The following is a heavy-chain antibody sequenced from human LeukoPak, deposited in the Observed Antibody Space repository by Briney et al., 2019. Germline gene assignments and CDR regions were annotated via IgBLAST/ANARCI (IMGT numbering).Heavy chain of an antibody. CDR2: IRSKVNSYAT. CDR3: TTFIVATTVDY. CDR1: GFTFSDSG. D-gene: IGHD5-12*01. Sequence: GGSLKLSCAAAGFTFSDSGIHWGLQASRQGLEWVGRIRSKVNSYATAYAASVKGRFTVSRDDSKNTAYLQMSSLKIEDTAVYYCTTFIVATTVDYWGQGILVTVSS. J-gene: IGHJ4*02. V-gene: IGHV3-73*01.